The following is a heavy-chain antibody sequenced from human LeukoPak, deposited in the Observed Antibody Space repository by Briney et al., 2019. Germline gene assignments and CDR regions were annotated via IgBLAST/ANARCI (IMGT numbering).Heavy chain of an antibody. CDR1: GGSISSSSYY. D-gene: IGHD6-19*01. V-gene: IGHV4-39*07. Sequence: SETLSLTCTVSGGSISSSSYYWGWIRQPPGKGLEWIGSIYYSGSTYYNPSLKSRVTISVDTSKNQFSLKLSSVTAADTAVYYCAKKGSSGWYLDYWGQGTLVTVSS. CDR2: IYYSGST. J-gene: IGHJ4*02. CDR3: AKKGSSGWYLDY.